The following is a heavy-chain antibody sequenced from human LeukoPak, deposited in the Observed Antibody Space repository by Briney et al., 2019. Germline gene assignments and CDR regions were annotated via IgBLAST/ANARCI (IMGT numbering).Heavy chain of an antibody. CDR1: GYRFTNYW. CDR2: IYPGDSDT. Sequence: GEFLKISCEGSGYRFTNYWIAWVRQMPGKGLEWMGIIYPGDSDTRYSPSFQGQVTISADKSISTAYLQWGSLRASDTAMYFCARRGDGYNFYDYWGHGTLVTVSS. CDR3: ARRGDGYNFYDY. V-gene: IGHV5-51*01. J-gene: IGHJ4*01. D-gene: IGHD5-24*01.